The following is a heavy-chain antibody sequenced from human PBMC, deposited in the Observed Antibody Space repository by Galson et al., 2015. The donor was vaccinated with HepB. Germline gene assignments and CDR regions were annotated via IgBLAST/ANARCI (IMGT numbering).Heavy chain of an antibody. D-gene: IGHD2-2*01. V-gene: IGHV1-69*06. CDR3: ARAVVVPAAKTTDGYYYYGMDV. Sequence: SVKVSCKASGGTFSSYAISWVRQAPGQGLEWMGGIIPIFGTANYAQKFQGRVTITADKSTSTAYMELSSLRSEDTAVYYCARAVVVPAAKTTDGYYYYGMDVWGQGTTVTVSS. CDR2: IIPIFGTA. CDR1: GGTFSSYA. J-gene: IGHJ6*02.